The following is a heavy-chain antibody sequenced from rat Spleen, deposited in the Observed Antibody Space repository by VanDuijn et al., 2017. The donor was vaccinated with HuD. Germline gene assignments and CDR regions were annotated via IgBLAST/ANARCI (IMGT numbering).Heavy chain of an antibody. D-gene: IGHD1-9*01. V-gene: IGHV5-29*01. CDR3: ARRHYGYTDYFDY. CDR2: ISYEGSST. J-gene: IGHJ3*01. Sequence: EVQLVESGGGLVQPGRSLKLSCAASGFTFRDYGMAWVRQTPTKGLEWVASISYEGSSTYYRDSVKGRFTISRDNAKSTLSLQMDSLMSEDTATYYCARRHYGYTDYFDYWGQGTLVTVSS. CDR1: GFTFRDYG.